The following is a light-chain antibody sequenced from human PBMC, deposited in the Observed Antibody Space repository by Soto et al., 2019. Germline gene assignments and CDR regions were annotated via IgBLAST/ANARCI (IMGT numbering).Light chain of an antibody. CDR1: QSVNSN. CDR2: DVS. J-gene: IGKJ4*01. CDR3: QQYSSSPALT. Sequence: EIVMTQSPATLSVSPGERATLSCRASQSVNSNLAWYQQKAGLAPRLVIYDVSRRATGIPDRFSGSGSGTDFTLTISRLEPEDFAVYYCQQYSSSPALTFGGGTKVEIK. V-gene: IGKV3D-20*01.